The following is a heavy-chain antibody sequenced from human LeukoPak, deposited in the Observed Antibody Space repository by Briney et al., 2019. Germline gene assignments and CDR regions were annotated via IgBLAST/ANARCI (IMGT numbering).Heavy chain of an antibody. CDR2: IKQDGSEK. CDR3: ATEVNYFDY. J-gene: IGHJ4*02. CDR1: GFTFSSFW. Sequence: GGSLRLSCEASGFTFSSFWMSWVRQAPGKGREWVANIKQDGSEKYYVDSVKGRFTISRDNAKNSLYLQMNSLRAEDTAVYYCATEVNYFDYWGQGTLVTVSS. V-gene: IGHV3-7*01.